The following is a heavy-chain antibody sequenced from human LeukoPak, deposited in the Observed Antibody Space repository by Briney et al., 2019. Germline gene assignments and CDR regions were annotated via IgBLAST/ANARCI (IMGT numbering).Heavy chain of an antibody. V-gene: IGHV4-4*07. CDR2: ISTSGSA. CDR3: ARSSTITIFGVINWFDP. D-gene: IGHD3-3*01. Sequence: SETLSLTCTVSGGSISSYYWSWIRQFAGKGLEWIGRISTSGSASYNPPLKSRLTMSVDTSKNQFSLTLSSVTAADTAVYYCARSSTITIFGVINWFDPWGQGTLVTVSS. CDR1: GGSISSYY. J-gene: IGHJ5*02.